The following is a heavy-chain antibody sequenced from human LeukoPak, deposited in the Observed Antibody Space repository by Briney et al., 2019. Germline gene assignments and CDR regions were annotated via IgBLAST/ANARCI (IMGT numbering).Heavy chain of an antibody. CDR1: GFTFSSYA. CDR3: ARHVRWSGGSWDY. Sequence: KPGGSLRLSCAASGFTFSSYAMSWVRQAPGKGLEWIGSIYYSGSTYYNPSLKSRVAISVDTSKNQFSLKLSSVTAADTAVYYCARHVRWSGGSWDYWGQGTLVTVSS. CDR2: IYYSGST. D-gene: IGHD2-15*01. J-gene: IGHJ4*02. V-gene: IGHV4-39*01.